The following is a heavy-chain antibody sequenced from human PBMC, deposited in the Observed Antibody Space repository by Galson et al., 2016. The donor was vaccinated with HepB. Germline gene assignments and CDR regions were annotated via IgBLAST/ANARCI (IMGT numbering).Heavy chain of an antibody. D-gene: IGHD5/OR15-5a*01. Sequence: TLSLTCTVSGASISSGTYYWSWIRHPAGKGLEWIGRIYTSGSTNYNPSLKSRVTISVDTSKNQLSLKLSSVTAADTAVYYCARVCLRFDYWCQGTLVTVSS. CDR1: GASISSGTYY. J-gene: IGHJ4*02. V-gene: IGHV4-61*02. CDR3: ARVCLRFDY. CDR2: IYTSGST.